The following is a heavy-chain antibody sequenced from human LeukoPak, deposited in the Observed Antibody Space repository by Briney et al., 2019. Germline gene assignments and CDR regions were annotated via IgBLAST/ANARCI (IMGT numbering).Heavy chain of an antibody. Sequence: SETLSLTRGVSGGSFNFYFWHWIRQAPGKGLEWIGEIDNRGSTQHNPSLRSRVTISIDTSKNHFSLKLTSVTAADTAVYFCARDSHSGFEWGQGALVTVSS. CDR1: GGSFNFYF. V-gene: IGHV4-34*01. CDR3: ARDSHSGFE. J-gene: IGHJ4*02. D-gene: IGHD3-10*01. CDR2: IDNRGST.